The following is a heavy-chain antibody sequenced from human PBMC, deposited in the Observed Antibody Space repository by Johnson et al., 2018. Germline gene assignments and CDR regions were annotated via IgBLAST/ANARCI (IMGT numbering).Heavy chain of an antibody. CDR3: VKERAPFDAFDI. Sequence: QVQLVESGGGVVQPGRSLRLSCAASGFSFSTFGMHWVRQAPGKGLEWVAVIWRDGQNKDYADSEKGRFSFSRDNSKNTLDLQMNSLWVEDTGIYYCVKERAPFDAFDIWGQGTMVTVSS. CDR1: GFSFSTFG. CDR2: IWRDGQNK. J-gene: IGHJ3*02. V-gene: IGHV3-33*03.